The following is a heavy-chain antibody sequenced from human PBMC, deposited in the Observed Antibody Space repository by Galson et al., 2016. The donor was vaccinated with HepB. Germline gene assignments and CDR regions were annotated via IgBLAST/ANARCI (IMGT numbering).Heavy chain of an antibody. CDR2: INSDGSST. Sequence: SLRLSCAASGFTSSNHWMHWVRQAPGKGLVWVSYINSDGSSTTYADSVKGRFTISRDNAKNTMFLQMNSLRAEDTAVYYCARGRGMDVWGKGTTVTVSS. V-gene: IGHV3-74*01. J-gene: IGHJ6*04. CDR1: GFTSSNHW. CDR3: ARGRGMDV.